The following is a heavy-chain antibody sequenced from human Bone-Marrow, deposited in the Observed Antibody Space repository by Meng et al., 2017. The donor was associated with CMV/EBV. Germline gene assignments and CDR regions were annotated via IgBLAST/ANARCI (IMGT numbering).Heavy chain of an antibody. D-gene: IGHD4-17*01. CDR1: GFTFSSYS. Sequence: GESLKISCAASGFTFSSYSMNWVRQAPGKGLEWVSYISGDGTVIYYADSMKGRFTISRDNAKTSLYLQMNNLRAEDTAVYYCARGSTVTTLRPYWGQGTLVTVSS. J-gene: IGHJ4*02. CDR2: ISGDGTVI. V-gene: IGHV3-21*04. CDR3: ARGSTVTTLRPY.